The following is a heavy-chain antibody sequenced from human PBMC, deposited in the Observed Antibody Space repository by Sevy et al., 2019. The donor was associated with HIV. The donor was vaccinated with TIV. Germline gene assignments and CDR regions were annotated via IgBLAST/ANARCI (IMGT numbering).Heavy chain of an antibody. CDR2: IKQDGSEK. CDR1: GFTFSDYW. CDR3: ARDYS. Sequence: GGSLRLSCAASGFTFSDYWMSWVRQAPGKGLEWVATIKQDGSEKYYVDSVKGRFTISRDNVKNSVHLQMSSLRVEDTAMYYCARDYSWGQGTQVTVSS. V-gene: IGHV3-7*01. J-gene: IGHJ4*02.